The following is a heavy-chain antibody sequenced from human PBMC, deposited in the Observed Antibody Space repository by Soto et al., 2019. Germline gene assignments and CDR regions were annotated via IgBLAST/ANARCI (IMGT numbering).Heavy chain of an antibody. CDR2: IYHSGST. Sequence: QLQLQESGSGLVKPSQTLSLTCAVSGGSISSGGYSWSWIRQPPGKGLEWIGYIYHSGSTYYNTSLKRRVTISVDRSKNQFSRKLSSVTGADTAVYYCARWQVVAAQHWGQGTLVTVSS. CDR1: GGSISSGGYS. D-gene: IGHD2-15*01. V-gene: IGHV4-30-2*01. J-gene: IGHJ4*02. CDR3: ARWQVVAAQH.